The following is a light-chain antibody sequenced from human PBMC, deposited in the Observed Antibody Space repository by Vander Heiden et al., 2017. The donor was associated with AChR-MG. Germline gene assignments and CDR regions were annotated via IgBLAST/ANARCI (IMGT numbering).Light chain of an antibody. V-gene: IGLV3-1*01. CDR3: QAWDSSIGV. J-gene: IGLJ2*01. CDR2: QSN. CDR1: LLENKY. Sequence: SSELTQPPSVSVSPGQTARLMCSGDLLENKYASWYQQTPGQSPILVIYQSNKRPSGIAERFSGSTSGNTATLTISGTQAVDEADYYCQAWDSSIGVIGGGTKLTVL.